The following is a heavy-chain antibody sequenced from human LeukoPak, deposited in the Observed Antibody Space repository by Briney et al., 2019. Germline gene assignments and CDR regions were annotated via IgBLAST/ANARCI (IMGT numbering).Heavy chain of an antibody. D-gene: IGHD4-23*01. CDR3: ARRGDGGRSFDY. CDR1: GFTVSNNY. CDR2: IYSGGST. Sequence: GGSLRLSCAASGFTVSNNYLSWVSQAPGKGLEWVSVIYSGGSTYYSDSVKGRFTISRDNSKNTLYLQMNSLRAEDTAVYYCARRGDGGRSFDYWGQGTLVTVSS. V-gene: IGHV3-53*01. J-gene: IGHJ4*02.